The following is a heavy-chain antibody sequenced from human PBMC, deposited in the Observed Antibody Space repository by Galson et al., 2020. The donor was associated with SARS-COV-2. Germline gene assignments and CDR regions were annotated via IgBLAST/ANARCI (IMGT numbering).Heavy chain of an antibody. J-gene: IGHJ4*02. CDR2: IPFSGSKT. Sequence: GGSLRLSCVSSGFTFSDYAMAWVRQAPGKGLDWVSAIPFSGSKTYYADSLRGRLTISRDNSRNTLYLQMHSLRAEDTAVYYCAKYCKYQQGYYFESWGQGTLVTVSS. CDR3: AKYCKYQQGYYFES. V-gene: IGHV3-23*01. CDR1: GFTFSDYA. D-gene: IGHD2-15*01.